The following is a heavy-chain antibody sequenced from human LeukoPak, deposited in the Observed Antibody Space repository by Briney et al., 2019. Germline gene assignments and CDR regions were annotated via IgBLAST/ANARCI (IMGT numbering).Heavy chain of an antibody. D-gene: IGHD2-15*01. CDR3: TRGSLEGGFDF. J-gene: IGHJ4*02. V-gene: IGHV2-5*02. Sequence: SGPTPVNPTQTLTLTCTFSGFSLKTDSGEVRMGWVRQPPGKTLEWLALVTWDDDNRYNPSLRSRLNITKDTSRSQVVLTMSNMDPVDTATYFCTRGSLEGGFDFLVQGALVTVSS. CDR1: GFSLKTDSGEVR. CDR2: VTWDDDN.